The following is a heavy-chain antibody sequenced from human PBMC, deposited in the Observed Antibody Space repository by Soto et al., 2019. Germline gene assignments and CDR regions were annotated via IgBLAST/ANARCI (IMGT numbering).Heavy chain of an antibody. V-gene: IGHV3-30-3*01. D-gene: IGHD3-10*01. CDR3: ARGVYGSGSYYAGFDY. Sequence: QAQLVESGGGVAQPGGSLRLSCAASGFSFSSFVMHWVRQAPGKGLAWVALVSYDANNQYYSDSVKGRFTVSRDNSKNTQYRQMDSLRPEDTAVYYCARGVYGSGSYYAGFDYWGLGTLVTVSS. J-gene: IGHJ4*02. CDR1: GFSFSSFV. CDR2: VSYDANNQ.